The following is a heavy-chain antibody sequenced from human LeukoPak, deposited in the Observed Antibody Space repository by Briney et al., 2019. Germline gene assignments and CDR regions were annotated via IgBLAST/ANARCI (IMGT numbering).Heavy chain of an antibody. V-gene: IGHV3-21*01. CDR2: ISSSSSYI. J-gene: IGHJ5*02. CDR3: ASGGDTAMVCDWFDP. D-gene: IGHD5-18*01. Sequence: PGGSLRLSCAASGFTFSSYSMNWVRQAPGKGLEWVSSISSSSSYIYYADSVKGRFTISRDNAKNSLYLQMNSLRAEDTAVYYCASGGDTAMVCDWFDPWGQGTLVTVSS. CDR1: GFTFSSYS.